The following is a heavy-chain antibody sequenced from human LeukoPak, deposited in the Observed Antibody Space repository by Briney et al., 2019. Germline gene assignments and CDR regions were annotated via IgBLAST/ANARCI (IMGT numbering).Heavy chain of an antibody. CDR3: ARDNRREGFDP. V-gene: IGHV3-48*03. CDR1: GFTFSSYE. J-gene: IGHJ5*02. CDR2: ISSSGSTI. D-gene: IGHD1-14*01. Sequence: GGSLRLSCAASGFTFSSYEMNWVRQAPGKGLEWVSYISSSGSTIYYADSVKGRFTISRDNAKNSLYLQMNSLRAEDTAVFYCARDNRREGFDPWGQGTLVTVSS.